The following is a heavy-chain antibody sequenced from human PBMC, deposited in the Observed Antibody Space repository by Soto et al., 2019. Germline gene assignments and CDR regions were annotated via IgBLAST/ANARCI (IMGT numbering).Heavy chain of an antibody. CDR3: AKDQRSYSKNLDY. J-gene: IGHJ4*02. D-gene: IGHD4-4*01. CDR1: GFTFSSYG. V-gene: IGHV3-30*18. Sequence: QVQLVESGGGVVQPGRSLRLSCAASGFTFSSYGMHWVRQAPGKGLEWVAVISYDGSNKYYADSVKGRFTISRDNSKNPLYLQMNSLRAEDTAVYYCAKDQRSYSKNLDYWGQGTLVHVSS. CDR2: ISYDGSNK.